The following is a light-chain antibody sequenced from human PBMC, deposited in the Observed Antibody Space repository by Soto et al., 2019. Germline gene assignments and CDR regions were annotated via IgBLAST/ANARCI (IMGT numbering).Light chain of an antibody. CDR1: QSISSS. V-gene: IGKV1-5*01. CDR2: DAS. J-gene: IGKJ1*01. Sequence: DIQMTQSPSTLSASVGDRVSIACRASQSISSSLAWYQQKPGKAAKLLIYDASSLESGVPSRFRGSGSGTEFTLSINRLQPQDFATYYCQQYHRYLWTFGQGTKVDIK. CDR3: QQYHRYLWT.